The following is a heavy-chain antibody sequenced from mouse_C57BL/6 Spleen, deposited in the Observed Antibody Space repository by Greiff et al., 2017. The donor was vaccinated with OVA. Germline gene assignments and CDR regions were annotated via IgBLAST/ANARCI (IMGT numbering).Heavy chain of an antibody. CDR1: GYTFTSYW. Sequence: QVQLQQPGAELVRPGTSVKLSCKASGYTFTSYWMHWVKQRPGQGLEWIGVIDPSDSYTNYNQKFKGKATLTVDTSSSTAYMQLSSLTSEDSAVYYCAGSYGNYGAWFAYWGQGTLVTVSA. CDR3: AGSYGNYGAWFAY. CDR2: IDPSDSYT. D-gene: IGHD2-1*01. J-gene: IGHJ3*01. V-gene: IGHV1-59*01.